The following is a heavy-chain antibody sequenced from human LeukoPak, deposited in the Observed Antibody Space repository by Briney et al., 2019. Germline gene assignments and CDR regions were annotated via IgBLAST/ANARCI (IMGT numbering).Heavy chain of an antibody. V-gene: IGHV3-23*01. J-gene: IGHJ4*02. CDR1: GFTFSSYA. D-gene: IGHD6-13*01. Sequence: PGGSLRLSCAASGFTFSSYAMHWVRQAPGKGLEWVSVISGSGGTTYYADSVKGRFTISRDNSKNTLYPQMNSLRAEDTAVYYCAKGIAAAEGFDYWGQGTLVTVSS. CDR3: AKGIAAAEGFDY. CDR2: ISGSGGTT.